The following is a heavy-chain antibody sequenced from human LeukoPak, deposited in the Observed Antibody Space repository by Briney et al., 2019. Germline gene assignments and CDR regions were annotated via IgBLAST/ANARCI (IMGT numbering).Heavy chain of an antibody. CDR1: GFTFSSYA. Sequence: GGSLRLSCAASGFTFSSYAMSWVRQAPGKGLEWVSAFSSSGGSTYYADSLKGRFTIPRDNSKNKLYLQMHSLTGEDTAVYYCARLRDLGYCSAGSCYPLPDYWGQGTLVTVSS. J-gene: IGHJ4*02. V-gene: IGHV3-23*01. CDR3: ARLRDLGYCSAGSCYPLPDY. D-gene: IGHD2-15*01. CDR2: FSSSGGST.